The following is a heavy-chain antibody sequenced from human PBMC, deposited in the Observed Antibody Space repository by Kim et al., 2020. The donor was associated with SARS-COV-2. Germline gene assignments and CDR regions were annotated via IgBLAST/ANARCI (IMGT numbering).Heavy chain of an antibody. Sequence: YADSVKGRFTISRDNAKNTLYLQMNSLRAEDTAVYYCARVIRGGYGVIGSWGQGTLVTVSS. V-gene: IGHV3-74*01. J-gene: IGHJ4*02. D-gene: IGHD4-17*01. CDR3: ARVIRGGYGVIGS.